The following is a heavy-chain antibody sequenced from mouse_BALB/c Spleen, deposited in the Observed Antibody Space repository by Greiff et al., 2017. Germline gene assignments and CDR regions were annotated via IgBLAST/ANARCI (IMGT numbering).Heavy chain of an antibody. V-gene: IGHV5-4*02. CDR1: GFTFSDYY. J-gene: IGHJ2*01. Sequence: DVKLVESGGGLVKPGGSLKLSCAASGFTFSDYYMYWVRQTPEKRLEWVATISDGGSYTYYPDSVKGRFTISRDNAKNNLYLQMSSLKSEDTAMYYCARDGFDYWGQGTTLTVSS. CDR3: ARDGFDY. CDR2: ISDGGSYT.